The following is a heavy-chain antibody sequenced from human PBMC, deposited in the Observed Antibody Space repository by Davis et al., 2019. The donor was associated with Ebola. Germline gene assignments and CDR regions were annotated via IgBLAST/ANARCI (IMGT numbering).Heavy chain of an antibody. J-gene: IGHJ4*02. D-gene: IGHD3-22*01. CDR1: GFSLSSRGMS. CDR3: AREGPQGYYYDSSGFDY. CDR2: IDWDDDK. Sequence: SGPTLVKPTQTLTLTCTFSGFSLSSRGMSVSWIRQPPGKALEWLALIDWDDDKYYSTSLKTRLTISKDTSKNQVVLTMTNMDPVDTATYYCAREGPQGYYYDSSGFDYWGQGTLVTASS. V-gene: IGHV2-70*01.